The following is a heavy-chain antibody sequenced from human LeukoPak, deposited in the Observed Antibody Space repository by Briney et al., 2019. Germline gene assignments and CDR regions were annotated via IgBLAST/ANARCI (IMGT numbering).Heavy chain of an antibody. CDR3: ARYYYGMDV. CDR1: GITFSDYA. CDR2: ISGSGDST. J-gene: IGHJ6*02. Sequence: GGSLRLSCEVSGITFSDYAMNWVRQAPGKGLEWASVISGSGDSTYYADSVKGRFTISRDNAKNSLYLQMNSLRAEDTAVYYCARYYYGMDVWGQGTTVTVSS. V-gene: IGHV3-23*01.